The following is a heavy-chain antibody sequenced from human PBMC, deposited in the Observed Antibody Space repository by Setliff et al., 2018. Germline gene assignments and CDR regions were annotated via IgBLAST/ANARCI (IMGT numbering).Heavy chain of an antibody. CDR2: ISSDSRTI. CDR1: GITFRTYS. CDR3: ARGTFSDFWSGDYYDY. D-gene: IGHD3-3*01. V-gene: IGHV3-48*01. Sequence: GGSLRLSCAASGITFRTYSLNWVRQAPGKGLEWVAFISSDSRTIYYADSVKGRFTIARDNAKNSLYLQMNSLRAEDTAMYHCARGTFSDFWSGDYYDYWGQGTLVTVSS. J-gene: IGHJ4*02.